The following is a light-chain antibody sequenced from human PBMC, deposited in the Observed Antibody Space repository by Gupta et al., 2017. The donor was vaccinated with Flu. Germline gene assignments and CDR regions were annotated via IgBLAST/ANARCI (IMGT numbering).Light chain of an antibody. CDR3: QQRSNWSPIT. CDR2: DAY. V-gene: IGKV3-11*01. J-gene: IGKJ5*01. Sequence: EIVLTQSPATLSLSPGERATLSCRASQSVSSYLAWYQHKPGHDPSLLIYDAYNRATGIPARFSGSGSVKDFTLTISSLEPEDFAFYYFQQRSNWSPITFGQGTRLEIK. CDR1: QSVSSY.